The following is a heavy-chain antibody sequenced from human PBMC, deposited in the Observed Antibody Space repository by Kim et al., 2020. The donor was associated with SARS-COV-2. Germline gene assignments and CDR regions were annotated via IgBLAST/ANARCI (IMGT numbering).Heavy chain of an antibody. D-gene: IGHD6-13*01. J-gene: IGHJ4*02. CDR2: IWYDGSNK. CDR3: ARSTSWYPHGPDY. V-gene: IGHV3-33*01. Sequence: GGSLRLSCAASGFTFSSYGMHWVRQAPGKGLEWVAVIWYDGSNKYYADSVKGRFTISRDNSKNTLYLQMNSLRAEDTAVYYCARSTSWYPHGPDYWGQGTLVTVSS. CDR1: GFTFSSYG.